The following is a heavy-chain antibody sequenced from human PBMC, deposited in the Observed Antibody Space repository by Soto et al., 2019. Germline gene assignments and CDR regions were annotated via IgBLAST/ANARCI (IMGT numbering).Heavy chain of an antibody. CDR2: FDLENGET. Sequence: ASLKVSCKVSGYTLTELSIHWVRQAPGEGLEWMGGFDLENGETIYAKRFQGRVTMTEESSADKPYMELSSLRSEDTAVYYCAIEVRLSNQFDXWGQGTMVTVSX. D-gene: IGHD3-10*01. CDR3: AIEVRLSNQFDX. CDR1: GYTLTELS. J-gene: IGHJ5*02. V-gene: IGHV1-24*01.